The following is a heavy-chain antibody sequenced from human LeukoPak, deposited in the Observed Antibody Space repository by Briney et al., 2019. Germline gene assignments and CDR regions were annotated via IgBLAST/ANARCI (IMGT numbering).Heavy chain of an antibody. J-gene: IGHJ5*02. Sequence: HPGGSLRLSXAASGFIFSSYGMHWVRQAPGEGLEWVAFIRYDGSNKYYADSVKGRFTISRDNSKNTLYLQMNSLRAEDTAVYYCAKDMVTTKYNWFDPWGQGTLVTVSS. V-gene: IGHV3-30*02. CDR1: GFIFSSYG. D-gene: IGHD4-17*01. CDR3: AKDMVTTKYNWFDP. CDR2: IRYDGSNK.